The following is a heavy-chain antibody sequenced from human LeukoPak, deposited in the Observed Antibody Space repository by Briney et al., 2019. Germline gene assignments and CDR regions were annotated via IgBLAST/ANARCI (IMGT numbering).Heavy chain of an antibody. Sequence: GGSLRLSCAASGFTFSSYAMSWVRQAPVKGLEWVSAISGSGGSTYYADSVKGRFTISRDNSKNTLYLQMNSLRAEDTALYYCAKDMYRVGATGFDYWGQGTLVTVSS. D-gene: IGHD1-26*01. CDR1: GFTFSSYA. CDR2: ISGSGGST. V-gene: IGHV3-23*01. J-gene: IGHJ4*02. CDR3: AKDMYRVGATGFDY.